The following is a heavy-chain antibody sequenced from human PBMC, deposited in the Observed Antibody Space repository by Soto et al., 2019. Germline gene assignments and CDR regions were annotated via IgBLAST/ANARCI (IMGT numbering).Heavy chain of an antibody. CDR1: GGSISSGGYY. V-gene: IGHV4-31*03. CDR3: ARDRGYGGNPGWYFDL. Sequence: PSETLSLTCTVSGGSISSGGYYWSWIRQHPGKGLEWIGYIYYSGSTYYNPSLKSRVTISVDTSKNQFSLKQSSVTAADTVVFYCARDRGYGGNPGWYFDLWGRGTLVTVSS. J-gene: IGHJ2*01. CDR2: IYYSGST. D-gene: IGHD5-12*01.